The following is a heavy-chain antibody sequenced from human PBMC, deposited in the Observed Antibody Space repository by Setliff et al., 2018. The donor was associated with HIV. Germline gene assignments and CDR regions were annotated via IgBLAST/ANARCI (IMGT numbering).Heavy chain of an antibody. Sequence: GGSLRLSCAVSGFSFSDYFMTWIRQAPGKGLEWVSYISGSGGVMAYADSVKGRFTISRDNAKNTMYLQMNSLRVEDTATYYCARARGSVGYYGSGTMYHMDVWGKGTTVTVSS. D-gene: IGHD3-10*01. CDR2: ISGSGGVM. J-gene: IGHJ6*03. CDR3: ARARGSVGYYGSGTMYHMDV. CDR1: GFSFSDYF. V-gene: IGHV3-11*01.